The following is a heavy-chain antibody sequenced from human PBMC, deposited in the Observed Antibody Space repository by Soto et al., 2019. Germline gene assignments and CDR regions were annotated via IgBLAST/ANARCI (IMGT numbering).Heavy chain of an antibody. D-gene: IGHD6-19*01. Sequence: EVQLVESGGGLVQPGRSLRLSCAASGFTFSSYWMSWVRQAPGKGLEWVANIKQDGSEKYYVDSVKGRFTISRDNAKNSLYLQMNSLRAEDTAVYYCARESQHSSGWYWLGYFDYWGQGTLVTVSS. V-gene: IGHV3-7*05. CDR1: GFTFSSYW. CDR2: IKQDGSEK. CDR3: ARESQHSSGWYWLGYFDY. J-gene: IGHJ4*02.